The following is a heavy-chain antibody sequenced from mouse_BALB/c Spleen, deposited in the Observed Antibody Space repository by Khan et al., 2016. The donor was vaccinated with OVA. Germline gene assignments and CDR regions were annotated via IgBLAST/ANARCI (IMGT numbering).Heavy chain of an antibody. CDR1: GFSLTSYA. J-gene: IGHJ4*01. V-gene: IGHV2-6-2*01. CDR3: ARNQFPRTMDS. Sequence: QVQLKQSGPDLVAPSQSLSITCTVSGFSLTSYAIHWVRQPPGKGLEWLVVIWSDGRTTYNSALKSRLSISKDNSKSQVFLKIDSLQTDDTAMYYYARNQFPRTMDSWGQGTSGTGSS. CDR2: IWSDGRT.